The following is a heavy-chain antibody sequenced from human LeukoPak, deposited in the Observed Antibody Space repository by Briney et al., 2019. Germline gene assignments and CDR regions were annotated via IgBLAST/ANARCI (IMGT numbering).Heavy chain of an antibody. CDR1: GYSISSGYY. D-gene: IGHD5-18*01. CDR2: IYHSGST. V-gene: IGHV4-38-2*02. Sequence: SETLSLTCIVSGYSISSGYYWGWIRQPPGKGLEWIGSIYHSGSTYYNPSLKGRVTISVDTSKNQFSLKLSSVTAADTAVYYCASQPQTWIQLWRDWGQGTLVTVSS. J-gene: IGHJ4*02. CDR3: ASQPQTWIQLWRD.